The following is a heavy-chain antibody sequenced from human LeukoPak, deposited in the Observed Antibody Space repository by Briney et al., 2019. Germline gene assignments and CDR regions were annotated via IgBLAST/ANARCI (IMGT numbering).Heavy chain of an antibody. CDR3: ARRIQLWWYYFDY. J-gene: IGHJ4*02. Sequence: GESLKISCKGSGYSFTSYWIGWGRQMPGKGLEWMGIIYPGDSDTRYSPSFQGQVTISADKSISTAYLQWSSLKASDTAMYYCARRIQLWWYYFDYWGQGTLVTVSS. CDR2: IYPGDSDT. V-gene: IGHV5-51*01. CDR1: GYSFTSYW. D-gene: IGHD5-18*01.